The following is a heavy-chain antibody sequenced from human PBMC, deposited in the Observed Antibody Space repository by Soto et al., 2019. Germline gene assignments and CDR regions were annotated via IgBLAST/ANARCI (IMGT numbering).Heavy chain of an antibody. J-gene: IGHJ3*02. D-gene: IGHD5-12*01. V-gene: IGHV3-48*01. Sequence: GGSLRLSCAASGFTFSSYSMNWVRQAPGKGLEWVSYISSSSSTIYYADSVKGRFTISRENAKNSLYLQMNSLRAEETAVFYCAREGYGDAFDIWGQGTMVTVSS. CDR3: AREGYGDAFDI. CDR1: GFTFSSYS. CDR2: ISSSSSTI.